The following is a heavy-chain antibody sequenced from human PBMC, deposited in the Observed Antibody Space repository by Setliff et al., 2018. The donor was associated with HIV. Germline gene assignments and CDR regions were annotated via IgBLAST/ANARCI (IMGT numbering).Heavy chain of an antibody. J-gene: IGHJ2*01. Sequence: GGSLRLSCAASGFTFGSYWMSWVRQAPGKGLEWVANIKQDGSEKYYVDSVKGRFTISRDNAKNSLYLQMNSLRAEDTAVYYCARDPYPYAGYGDWYFDLWGRGTRVTVSS. CDR2: IKQDGSEK. CDR1: GFTFGSYW. V-gene: IGHV3-7*01. CDR3: ARDPYPYAGYGDWYFDL. D-gene: IGHD5-12*01.